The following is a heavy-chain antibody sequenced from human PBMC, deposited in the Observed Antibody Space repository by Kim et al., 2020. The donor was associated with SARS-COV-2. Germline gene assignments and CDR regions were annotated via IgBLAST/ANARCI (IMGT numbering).Heavy chain of an antibody. CDR2: IKSESDDGTT. Sequence: GGSLRLSCAVSGFTVRNAWMSWVRQAPGKGLEWVGRIKSESDDGTTDCAAPLKGRFTISRDDSKNTLFLQVNSLNTDDTAMYFCTTIGNPAYFNSWGQGTLVTVSS. V-gene: IGHV3-15*01. CDR1: GFTVRNAW. CDR3: TTIGNPAYFNS. J-gene: IGHJ4*02. D-gene: IGHD1-1*01.